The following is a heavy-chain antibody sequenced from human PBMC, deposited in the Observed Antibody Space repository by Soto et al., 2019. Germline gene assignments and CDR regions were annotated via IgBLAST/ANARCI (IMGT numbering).Heavy chain of an antibody. CDR2: IRANDESI. CDR1: GFTFSSYA. CDR3: ARETLRDGIDI. Sequence: PGGSLRLSCAASGFTFSSYAMSWVRQAPGKGLEWVSNIRANDESIYYADSVKGRVSVSXXXXXXSXFXEXXXLRVXDTAVYYCARETLRDGIDIWGQGTMVAVSS. J-gene: IGHJ3*02. V-gene: IGHV3-48*03. D-gene: IGHD1-1*01.